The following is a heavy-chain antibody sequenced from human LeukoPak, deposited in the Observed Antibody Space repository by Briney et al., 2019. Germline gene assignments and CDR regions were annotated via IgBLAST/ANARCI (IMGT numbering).Heavy chain of an antibody. CDR1: GFNFSSYA. Sequence: PGGSLRLSCAASGFNFSSYAMIWARQARGKGLEWVSDLSGSGGSTYYADSVKGRFTISRDNSKNTLYLQMNSLRGEDTAVYYCAKADSARGVTLKTTIDYWGQGTLVTVSS. V-gene: IGHV3-23*01. CDR3: AKADSARGVTLKTTIDY. D-gene: IGHD1-14*01. J-gene: IGHJ4*02. CDR2: LSGSGGST.